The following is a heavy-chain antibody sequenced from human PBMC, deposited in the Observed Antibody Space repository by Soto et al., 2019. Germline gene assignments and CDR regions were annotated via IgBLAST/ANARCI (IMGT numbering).Heavy chain of an antibody. Sequence: QVQLQESGPGLVKPSGTLSLTCAVSGGSISSSNWWSWVRQPPGKGLEWIGEIYHSGSTNYNPSLKSRVTISVDKSKNQFSLKLSSVTAADTAVYYCARMGPHTAIAAADLPFDYWGQGTLVTVSS. V-gene: IGHV4-4*02. CDR3: ARMGPHTAIAAADLPFDY. CDR2: IYHSGST. D-gene: IGHD6-13*01. CDR1: GGSISSSNW. J-gene: IGHJ4*02.